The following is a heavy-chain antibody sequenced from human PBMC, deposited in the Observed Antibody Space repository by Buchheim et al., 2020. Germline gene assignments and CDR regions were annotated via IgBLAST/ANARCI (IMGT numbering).Heavy chain of an antibody. CDR1: GGSVSSGNYY. CDR3: ARGPRSITWFDP. V-gene: IGHV4-61*01. J-gene: IGHJ5*02. Sequence: QVQLQESGPGLAKPSETLSLTCTVSGGSVSSGNYYWSWIRQPPGKGLEWIGSIYYSGNTNYNPSLKSRVTISVDTSKTPFSLKLISLTAADTAVYYCARGPRSITWFDPWGQGTL. CDR2: IYYSGNT. D-gene: IGHD6-6*01.